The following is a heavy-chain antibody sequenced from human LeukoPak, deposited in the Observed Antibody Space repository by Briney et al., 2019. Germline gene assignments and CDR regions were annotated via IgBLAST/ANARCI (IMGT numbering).Heavy chain of an antibody. Sequence: ASVKVSCKASGYTFTSYGISWVRQAPGQGLEWMGWISAYNGNTNYAQKLQGRVTMTTDTSTSTAYMELRSLRSDDTAVYYCARAGSYYDILTGNYYYMDVWGKGTTVTVSS. CDR2: ISAYNGNT. CDR1: GYTFTSYG. V-gene: IGHV1-18*01. D-gene: IGHD3-9*01. J-gene: IGHJ6*03. CDR3: ARAGSYYDILTGNYYYMDV.